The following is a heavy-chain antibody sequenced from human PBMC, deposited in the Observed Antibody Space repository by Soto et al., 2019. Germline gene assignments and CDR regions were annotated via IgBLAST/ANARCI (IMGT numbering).Heavy chain of an antibody. J-gene: IGHJ2*01. CDR3: ARDLLYYYDSSSRRWYFDL. V-gene: IGHV1-18*01. CDR1: GYSFRDYG. Sequence: QVQLVQSGGEVKKPGASVKVSCKASGYSFRDYGISWVRQAPGQGLEWMGWISAYSGNTNYAQNLQGRLTMTTDTSTRTAYMELRSLRSDDTALYYCARDLLYYYDSSSRRWYFDLWGRGTLVTVSS. CDR2: ISAYSGNT. D-gene: IGHD3-22*01.